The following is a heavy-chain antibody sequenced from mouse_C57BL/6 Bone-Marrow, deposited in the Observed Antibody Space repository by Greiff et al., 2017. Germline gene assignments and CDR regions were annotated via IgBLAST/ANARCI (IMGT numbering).Heavy chain of an antibody. CDR2: LYPGNSDT. V-gene: IGHV1-5*01. CDR3: TRSTGTRFDY. D-gene: IGHD4-1*02. Sequence: EVQLQQSGTVLARPGASVKMSCKTSGYTFTSYWMHWVTQRPGQGLGLIGALYPGNSDTSYNQKFKGKAKLTAVTSASTAYMELSSLTNEDAAVYYCTRSTGTRFDYWGQGTTLTVSS. J-gene: IGHJ2*01. CDR1: GYTFTSYW.